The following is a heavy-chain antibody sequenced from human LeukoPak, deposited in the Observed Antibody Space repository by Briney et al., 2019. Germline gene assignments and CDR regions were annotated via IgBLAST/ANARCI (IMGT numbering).Heavy chain of an antibody. V-gene: IGHV3-48*01. D-gene: IGHD3-22*01. Sequence: PGGSLRLSCAASGFTFSSYSVNWVRQAPGKGLEWVSHISSSSSTIYYADSVKGRFTISGDNSKNTLYLQMNSLRAEDTAVYYCAKKSGYYDSSGYYYPGGFQHWGQGTLVIVSS. CDR3: AKKSGYYDSSGYYYPGGFQH. CDR1: GFTFSSYS. CDR2: ISSSSSTI. J-gene: IGHJ1*01.